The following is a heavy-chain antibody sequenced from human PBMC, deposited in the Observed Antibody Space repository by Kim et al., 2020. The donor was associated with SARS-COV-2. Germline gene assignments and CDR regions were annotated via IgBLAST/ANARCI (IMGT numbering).Heavy chain of an antibody. Sequence: GGSLRLSCAASGFIFRNYWMYWARQAPGKGLVWVSRMNADGSSIFYADSVKGRFTISRDNAKNTLYLQMNNLRAEDTAMYYCARVRPGYSYGCDWGQGTLVTVSS. V-gene: IGHV3-74*01. D-gene: IGHD5-18*01. CDR2: MNADGSSI. J-gene: IGHJ4*02. CDR1: GFIFRNYW. CDR3: ARVRPGYSYGCD.